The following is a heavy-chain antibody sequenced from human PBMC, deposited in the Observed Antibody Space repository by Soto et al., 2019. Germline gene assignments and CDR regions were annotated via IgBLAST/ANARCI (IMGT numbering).Heavy chain of an antibody. Sequence: VKVSCKASGYTFTIYGINWVRQAPGQGLEWMGWISPDNGNTNYAQKLQGRVTMTTDTSTSTAYMELRSLRSDDTAVDYCARALGYSGYAGMDVWGQRTTVTVSS. CDR3: ARALGYSGYAGMDV. CDR2: ISPDNGNT. CDR1: GYTFTIYG. J-gene: IGHJ6*02. D-gene: IGHD5-12*01. V-gene: IGHV1-18*01.